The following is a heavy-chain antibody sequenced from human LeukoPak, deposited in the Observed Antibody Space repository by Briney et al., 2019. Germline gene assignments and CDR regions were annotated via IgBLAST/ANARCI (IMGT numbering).Heavy chain of an antibody. J-gene: IGHJ4*02. D-gene: IGHD2-15*01. V-gene: IGHV3-66*01. CDR3: ARDRASTDSGTY. CDR1: GFTVSSNC. CDR2: IYSGGTT. Sequence: PGGSLRLSCAASGFTVSSNCMSWVRQAPGRGLEWVSVIYSGGTTYYADSVKGRFTISRANSNNTLFLQIKSLTAEDTAVYYCARDRASTDSGTYWGQGTLVTVSS.